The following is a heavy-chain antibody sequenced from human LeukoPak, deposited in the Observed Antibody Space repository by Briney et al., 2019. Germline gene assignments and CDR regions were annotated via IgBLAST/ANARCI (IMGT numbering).Heavy chain of an antibody. CDR1: GGSFSGYY. D-gene: IGHD3-10*01. CDR3: ARGPYYYGSGSYYNAHYYYYMDV. J-gene: IGHJ6*03. V-gene: IGHV4-34*01. CDR2: INHSGST. Sequence: SETLSLTCAVYGGSFSGYYWSWIRQPPGKGLEWIGEINHSGSTNYNPSLKSRVTISVDTSKNQFSLKLSSVTAADTAVYYCARGPYYYGSGSYYNAHYYYYMDVWGKGTTVTISS.